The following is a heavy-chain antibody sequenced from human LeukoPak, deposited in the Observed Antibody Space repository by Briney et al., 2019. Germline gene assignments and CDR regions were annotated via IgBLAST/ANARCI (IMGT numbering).Heavy chain of an antibody. J-gene: IGHJ4*02. CDR3: VKGNWGDC. CDR2: ISSDGKKT. CDR1: GFTFDDYA. D-gene: IGHD7-27*01. V-gene: IGHV3-30*18. Sequence: GGSLRLSCAASGFTFDDYAMHWVRQAPGKGLEWVALISSDGKKTYYTDSLRGRFTISRDNSKNTLYLQMNSLRVDDTAVYYCVKGNWGDCWGQGTLATVSS.